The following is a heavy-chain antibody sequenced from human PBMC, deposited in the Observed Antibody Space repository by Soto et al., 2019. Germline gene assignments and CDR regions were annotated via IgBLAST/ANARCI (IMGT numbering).Heavy chain of an antibody. J-gene: IGHJ4*02. V-gene: IGHV4-31*03. CDR1: GGSISSGGYY. Sequence: QVRLQESGPGLVKPSQTLSLTCTVSGGSISSGGYYWSWIRQHPGKGLEWIGYVYDSGSTYYNPSLKSRVNISVDTSKNQFSLKLSSVTAADTAVYYCARGDEETKALAGNEDYLFFDYWGQGTLVTVSS. CDR2: VYDSGST. CDR3: ARGDEETKALAGNEDYLFFDY. D-gene: IGHD1-1*01.